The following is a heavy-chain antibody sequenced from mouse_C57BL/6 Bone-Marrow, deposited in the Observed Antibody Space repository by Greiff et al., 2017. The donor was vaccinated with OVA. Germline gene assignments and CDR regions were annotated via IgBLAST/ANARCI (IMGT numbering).Heavy chain of an antibody. CDR1: GYAFSSSW. CDR3: ARRWGYDPFAY. J-gene: IGHJ2*01. D-gene: IGHD2-2*01. Sequence: QVQLKQSGPELVKPGASVKISCKASGYAFSSSWMNWVKQRPGKGLEWIGRIYPGDGDTNYNGKFKGKATLTADKSSSTAYMQLSSLTSEDSAVYFCARRWGYDPFAYWGQGTTLTVSS. CDR2: IYPGDGDT. V-gene: IGHV1-82*01.